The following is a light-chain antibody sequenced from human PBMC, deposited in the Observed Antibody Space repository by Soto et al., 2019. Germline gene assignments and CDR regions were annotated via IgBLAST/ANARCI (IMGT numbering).Light chain of an antibody. J-gene: IGKJ1*01. CDR1: QSVSSN. CDR2: GAS. V-gene: IGKV3-15*01. Sequence: IVMAQSPTTLAVSPGERATLSCRASQSVSSNLAWYQQKPGQAPRLLIYGASTRATGIPARFSGSGSGTEFTLTISSLQSEDFAVYYCQQYNNWPRRTFGQGTKVDIK. CDR3: QQYNNWPRRT.